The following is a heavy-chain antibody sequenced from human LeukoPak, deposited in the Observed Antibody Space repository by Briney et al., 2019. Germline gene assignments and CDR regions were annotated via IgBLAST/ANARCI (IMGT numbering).Heavy chain of an antibody. CDR1: GGTFSSYA. CDR3: ARDVVVVRPYYDSSGYYFDHYYMDV. D-gene: IGHD3-22*01. Sequence: ASVKVSCKASGGTFSSYAISWVRQAPGQGLEWMGGIIPIFGTANYAQKFQGRVTITADESTSTAYMELSSLRSEDTAVYYCARDVVVVRPYYDSSGYYFDHYYMDVWGKGTTVTISS. V-gene: IGHV1-69*13. CDR2: IIPIFGTA. J-gene: IGHJ6*03.